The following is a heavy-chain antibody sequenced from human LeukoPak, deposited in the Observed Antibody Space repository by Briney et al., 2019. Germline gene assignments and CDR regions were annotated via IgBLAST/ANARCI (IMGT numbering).Heavy chain of an antibody. V-gene: IGHV3-7*01. CDR1: GFTFSSSW. CDR2: IKEDGSQK. CDR3: ARDRAYNTFDY. D-gene: IGHD1-1*01. J-gene: IGHJ4*02. Sequence: PGGSLRLSCAASGFTFSSSWMTWVRQAPGKGLEWVANIKEDGSQKNYVESVKGRFTISRDNAKNSLYLQMNSLRVEDTAVYYCARDRAYNTFDYWGQGTLVTVSS.